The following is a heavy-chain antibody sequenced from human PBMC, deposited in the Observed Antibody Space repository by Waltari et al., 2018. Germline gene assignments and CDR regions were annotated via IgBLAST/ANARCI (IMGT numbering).Heavy chain of an antibody. V-gene: IGHV3-7*01. CDR1: GFTFSSIW. Sequence: EVHLVESGGDLVQPGGSLRLSCAASGFTFSSIWMNWVRQATGMGPEWVAIIKPDGSEQYYVDSVKGRFTISRDNAKNSLYLQLNSLRAEDTAVYYCVRDFWSRSYNHHGLDVWGRGTTVTVSS. J-gene: IGHJ6*02. CDR3: VRDFWSRSYNHHGLDV. CDR2: IKPDGSEQ. D-gene: IGHD3-3*01.